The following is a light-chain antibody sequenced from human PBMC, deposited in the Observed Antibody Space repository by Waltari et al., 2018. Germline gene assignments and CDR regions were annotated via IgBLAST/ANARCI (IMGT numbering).Light chain of an antibody. J-gene: IGKJ1*01. V-gene: IGKV4-1*01. CDR3: QQYYSSRT. CDR1: QSVFYMSDNKNY. Sequence: DIVMTQSPDSLAVSLGERATIDCKSSQSVFYMSDNKNYLAWYQHTPGQPPKLLFYWASTRESGVPDRFSASASGTDFPLTINNLQAEYVAVYYRQQYYSSRTFGQGTKVEIK. CDR2: WAS.